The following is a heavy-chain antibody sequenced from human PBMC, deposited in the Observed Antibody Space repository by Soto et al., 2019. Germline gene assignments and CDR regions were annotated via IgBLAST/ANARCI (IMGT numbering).Heavy chain of an antibody. V-gene: IGHV3-23*01. CDR1: GFTFSSYA. CDR2: ISGSGGST. CDR3: AKRLSYCGGDCYSSMDY. D-gene: IGHD2-21*02. Sequence: GGSLRLSCAASGFTFSSYAMSWVRQAPGKGLEWVSAISGSGGSTYYADSVKGRFTISRDNSKNTLYLQMNSLRAEDTAVYYCAKRLSYCGGDCYSSMDYWGPGTRVTVSS. J-gene: IGHJ4*02.